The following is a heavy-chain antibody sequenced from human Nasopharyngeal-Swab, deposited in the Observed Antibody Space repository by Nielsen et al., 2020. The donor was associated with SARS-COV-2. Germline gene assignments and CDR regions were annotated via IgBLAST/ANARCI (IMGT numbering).Heavy chain of an antibody. V-gene: IGHV1-18*01. CDR1: GYTFTSYG. CDR2: ISAYNGNT. J-gene: IGHJ6*03. D-gene: IGHD5-24*01. CDR3: ARVMEMATILVGYYYYMDV. Sequence: ASVKVSCKASGYTFTSYGISWVRQAPGQGLEWTGWISAYNGNTNYAQKLQGRVTMTTDTSTSTAYMELRSLRSDDTAVYYCARVMEMATILVGYYYYMDVWGKGTTVTVSS.